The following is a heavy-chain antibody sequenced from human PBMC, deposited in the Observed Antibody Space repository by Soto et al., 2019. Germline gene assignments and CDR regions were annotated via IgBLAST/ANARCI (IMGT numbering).Heavy chain of an antibody. D-gene: IGHD2-15*01. J-gene: IGHJ6*02. CDR1: GGTFSSYA. CDR2: IIPIFGTA. CDR3: AREDREVVAATYYYYGMDV. V-gene: IGHV1-69*06. Sequence: SVKVSCKASGGTFSSYAISWVPQAPGQGLEWMGGIIPIFGTANYAQKFQGRVTITADKSTSTAYMELSSLRSEDTAVYYCAREDREVVAATYYYYGMDVWGQGXTVTVYS.